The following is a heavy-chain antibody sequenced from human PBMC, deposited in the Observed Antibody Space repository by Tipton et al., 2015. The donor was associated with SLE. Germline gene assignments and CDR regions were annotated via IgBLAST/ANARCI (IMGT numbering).Heavy chain of an antibody. V-gene: IGHV4-31*03. CDR3: ARVTAPGGNQYLRGAFDL. J-gene: IGHJ3*01. CDR1: GVSISSATSY. D-gene: IGHD4-23*01. Sequence: TLSLTCTVSGVSISSATSYWSWLRHDPGKGLGWIGYIFYRGAPYANPSLKSRLSLSLDTSQDQFARNLHSVTAADTAVYYCARVTAPGGNQYLRGAFDLWGRGTMVFVSS. CDR2: IFYRGAP.